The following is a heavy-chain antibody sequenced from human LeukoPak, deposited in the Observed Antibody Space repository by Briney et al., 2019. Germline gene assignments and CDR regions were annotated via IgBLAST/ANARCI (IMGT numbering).Heavy chain of an antibody. CDR2: ISYDGSNK. D-gene: IGHD2-21*02. J-gene: IGHJ4*02. CDR3: AKDISGMTATPDY. V-gene: IGHV3-30*18. Sequence: GRSLRLSFAASGFTFSSYGMHWVRQAPGKGLEWVAVISYDGSNKYYADSVKGRFTISRDNSKNTLYLQMNSLRAEDTAVYYCAKDISGMTATPDYWGQGTLVTVSS. CDR1: GFTFSSYG.